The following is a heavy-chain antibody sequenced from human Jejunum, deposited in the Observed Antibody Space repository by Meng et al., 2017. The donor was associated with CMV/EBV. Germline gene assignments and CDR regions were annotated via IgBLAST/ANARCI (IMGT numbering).Heavy chain of an antibody. CDR1: GTFSSYA. CDR3: ARDRSIVGVTGDAFDI. CDR2: ILPMLGVP. D-gene: IGHD1-26*01. Sequence: GTFSSYAINWVRQAPGQGLEWMGGILPMLGVPNYAQKFQDRVTLTADKSTSTAYMELSSLRSEDTAVYYCARDRSIVGVTGDAFDIWGQGTMVTVSS. J-gene: IGHJ3*02. V-gene: IGHV1-69*10.